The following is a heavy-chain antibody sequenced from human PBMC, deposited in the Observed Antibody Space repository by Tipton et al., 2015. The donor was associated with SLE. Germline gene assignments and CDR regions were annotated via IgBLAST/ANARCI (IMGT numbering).Heavy chain of an antibody. CDR3: ARDRDAHD. CDR1: GYTLDTYG. V-gene: IGHV1-69*10. Sequence: QLVQSGGEVRKPGASVKVSCKASGYTLDTYGITWVRQAPGQGLEWMGWIIPILGIANYAQKFQGRVTITADKSTSTAYMELSSLRSEDTAVYYCARDRDAHDWGQGTLVTVSS. J-gene: IGHJ4*02. D-gene: IGHD3-10*01. CDR2: IIPILGIA.